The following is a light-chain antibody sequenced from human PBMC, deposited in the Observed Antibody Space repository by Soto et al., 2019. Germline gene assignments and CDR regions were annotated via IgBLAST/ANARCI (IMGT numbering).Light chain of an antibody. Sequence: DIQMTQSPSSLSASVGDRVTITCRASQDIHQYLNWYQQKPGKPPNLLIYGASTLETGVPSRFSGRGSGTYFTFTISTLQPEDIATYYCQQHEDFPLTFGPGTTVDI. J-gene: IGKJ3*01. V-gene: IGKV1-33*01. CDR3: QQHEDFPLT. CDR2: GAS. CDR1: QDIHQY.